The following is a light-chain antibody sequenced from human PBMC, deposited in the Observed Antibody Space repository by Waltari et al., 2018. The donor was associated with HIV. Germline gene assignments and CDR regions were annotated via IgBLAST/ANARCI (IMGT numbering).Light chain of an antibody. V-gene: IGKV3-15*01. CDR3: QQYNNWPPT. CDR1: QSISNI. Sequence: EIVMTQSPATLSVSPGERANLSCRASQSISNILAWYQQKPGQAPRLLIYGASTRATGIPARFSGSGSGTEFTLTISSLQSEDFAVYYCQQYNNWPPTFGQGTKVEIK. J-gene: IGKJ1*01. CDR2: GAS.